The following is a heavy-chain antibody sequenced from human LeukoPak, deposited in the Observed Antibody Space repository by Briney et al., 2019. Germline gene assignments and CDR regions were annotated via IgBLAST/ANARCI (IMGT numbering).Heavy chain of an antibody. V-gene: IGHV4-39*07. CDR1: GGSISSSSYY. J-gene: IGHJ4*02. CDR3: ARDRDRLLWFGEFSL. D-gene: IGHD3-10*01. Sequence: PSETLSLTCTVSGGSISSSSYYWGWIRQPPGKGLEWIGSIYYSGSTYYNPSLKSRVTISVDTSKNQFSLKPSSVTAADTAVYYCARDRDRLLWFGEFSLWGQGTLVTVSP. CDR2: IYYSGST.